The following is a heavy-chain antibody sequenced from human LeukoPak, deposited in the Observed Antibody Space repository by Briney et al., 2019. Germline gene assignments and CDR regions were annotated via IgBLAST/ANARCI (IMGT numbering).Heavy chain of an antibody. CDR3: ARVGIGAARHGYDY. J-gene: IGHJ4*02. D-gene: IGHD2-15*01. CDR2: ISYDGSNK. Sequence: AGGSLRLSCAASGFTFSSYAMHWVRQAPGKGLEWVAVISYDGSNKYYADSVKGRFTISRDNSKNTLYLQMNSLRAEDTAVYYCARVGIGAARHGYDYWGQGTLVTVSS. CDR1: GFTFSSYA. V-gene: IGHV3-30-3*01.